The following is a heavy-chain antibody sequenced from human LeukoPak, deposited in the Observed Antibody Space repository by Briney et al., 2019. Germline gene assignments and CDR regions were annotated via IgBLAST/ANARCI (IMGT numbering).Heavy chain of an antibody. V-gene: IGHV1-18*01. CDR2: INGYNGNT. CDR3: ARGRMYDAFDI. D-gene: IGHD2-8*01. CDR1: GYTFSSYG. J-gene: IGHJ3*02. Sequence: GAPVKVSCKTSGYTFSSYGISWVRQAPGQGLEWMGWINGYNGNTNYAQKFQGRVTVTTDTSTSTVYMELRSLRSDDTAVYYCARGRMYDAFDIWGQGTMVTVSS.